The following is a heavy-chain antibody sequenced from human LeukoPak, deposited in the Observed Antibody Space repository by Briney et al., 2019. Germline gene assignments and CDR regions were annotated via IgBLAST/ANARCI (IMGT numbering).Heavy chain of an antibody. CDR1: GGSFSGYY. D-gene: IGHD3-22*01. V-gene: IGHV4-34*01. J-gene: IGHJ4*02. CDR3: ARHYYDSSGYYPFDY. Sequence: SETLSLTCAVYGGSFSGYYWSWIRQPPGKGLEWIGEINHSGSTNYNPSLKGRVTISVDTSKNQFSLKLSSVTAADTAVYYCARHYYDSSGYYPFDYWGQGTLVTVSS. CDR2: INHSGST.